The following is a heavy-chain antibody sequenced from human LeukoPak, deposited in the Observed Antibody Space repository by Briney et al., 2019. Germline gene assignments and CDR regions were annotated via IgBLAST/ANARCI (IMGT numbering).Heavy chain of an antibody. CDR1: GFTFSDYY. Sequence: PGGSLRLSCAASGFTFSDYYMSWIRQAPGKGLEWVAVISYDGSNKYYADSMKGRFTISRDNSKNTLYLQMNSLRAEDTAVYYCARDGASIASYFDYWGQGTLVTVSS. J-gene: IGHJ4*02. D-gene: IGHD6-6*01. CDR2: ISYDGSNK. CDR3: ARDGASIASYFDY. V-gene: IGHV3-30*01.